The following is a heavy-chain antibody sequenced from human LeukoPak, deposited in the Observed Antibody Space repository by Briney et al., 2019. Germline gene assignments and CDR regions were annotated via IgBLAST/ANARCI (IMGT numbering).Heavy chain of an antibody. CDR2: ITGSGGST. CDR1: GFTFSSYA. D-gene: IGHD4-17*01. CDR3: AKPMREGNYGDYLI. J-gene: IGHJ4*02. V-gene: IGHV3-23*01. Sequence: GGSLRLSCAASGFTFSSYAMSWVRQASGKGREWVSAITGSGGSTFYADSVKGRFTISRDNSKNTLFLQMASLRADDTAVYFCAKPMREGNYGDYLIWGQGTLVTVSS.